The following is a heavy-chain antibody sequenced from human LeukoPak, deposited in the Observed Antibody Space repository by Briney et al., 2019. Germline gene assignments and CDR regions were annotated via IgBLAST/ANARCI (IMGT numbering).Heavy chain of an antibody. J-gene: IGHJ4*02. Sequence: PGGSLRLSCAASGFTFSSYTLNWVRQAPGKGVEWVSSISSAGGYIYYADSVKGRFTISRDNAKNSLYLQMNSLRTVDTAVYYCAREIVSSNSFDNWGQGTLVTVSS. D-gene: IGHD2-2*01. V-gene: IGHV3-21*01. CDR1: GFTFSSYT. CDR3: AREIVSSNSFDN. CDR2: ISSAGGYI.